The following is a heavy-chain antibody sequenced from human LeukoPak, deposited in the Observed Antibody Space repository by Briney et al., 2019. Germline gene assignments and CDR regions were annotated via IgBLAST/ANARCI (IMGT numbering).Heavy chain of an antibody. J-gene: IGHJ5*02. CDR1: GFTFSSYA. CDR3: ARGRFDP. V-gene: IGHV3-30*04. CDR2: ISYDGSNK. Sequence: GRSLRLSCAASGFTFSSYAMHWVRQAPGKGLEWVAVISYDGSNKYYADSVKGRFTISRDNSKNTLYLQMNSLRAEETAVYYCARGRFDPWGQGTLVTVSS.